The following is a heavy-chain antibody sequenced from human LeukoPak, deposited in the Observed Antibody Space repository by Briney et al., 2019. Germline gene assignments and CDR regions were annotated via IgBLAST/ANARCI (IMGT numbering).Heavy chain of an antibody. CDR1: GYSFTSYW. CDR3: ARAPGGWYSRNWFDP. CDR2: IYPGDSDT. J-gene: IGHJ5*02. V-gene: IGHV5-51*01. Sequence: GESLKISCKGSGYSFTSYWIGWVRQMPGKGLGWMGIIYPGDSDTRYSPSFQGQVTISADKSTSTAYLQWSSLKASDTAIYYCARAPGGWYSRNWFDPWGQGTLVTVSS. D-gene: IGHD6-19*01.